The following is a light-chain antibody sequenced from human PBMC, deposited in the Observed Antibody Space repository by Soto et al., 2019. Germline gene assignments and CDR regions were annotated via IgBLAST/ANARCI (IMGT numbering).Light chain of an antibody. Sequence: DIQMSQSPSTLSASVGDTVTISCRASRSLTRWLAWYQQKPGKAPELLIYETSILQSGVPSRFSDGGTGTDFTLTISGLQPDDIATYYCQQYSTFWTFGQGTRVELK. J-gene: IGKJ1*01. V-gene: IGKV1-5*03. CDR1: RSLTRW. CDR3: QQYSTFWT. CDR2: ETS.